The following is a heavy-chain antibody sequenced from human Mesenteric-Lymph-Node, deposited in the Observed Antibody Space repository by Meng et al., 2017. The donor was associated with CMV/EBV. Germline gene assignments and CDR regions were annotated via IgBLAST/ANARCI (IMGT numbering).Heavy chain of an antibody. CDR2: IKQDGSEK. J-gene: IGHJ4*02. CDR1: GFTFSSYW. D-gene: IGHD3-16*01. V-gene: IGHV3-7*01. Sequence: GESLKISCAASGFTFSSYWMSWVRQAPGKGLEWLANIKQDGSEKYYLDSVKGRFTISRDNTKNSLYLQMDSLTAEDTAVYYCARPGGGYAVWGQGTLVTVSS. CDR3: ARPGGGYAV.